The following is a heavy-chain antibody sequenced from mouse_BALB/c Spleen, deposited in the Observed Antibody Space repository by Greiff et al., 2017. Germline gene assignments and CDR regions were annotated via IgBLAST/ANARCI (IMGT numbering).Heavy chain of an antibody. CDR2: INPGSGGT. D-gene: IGHD4-1*02. Sequence: VQLVESGAELVRPGTSVKVSCKASGYAFTNYLIEWVKQRPGQGLEWIGVINPGSGGTNYNEKFKGKATLTADKSSSTAYMQLSSLTSDDSAVYFCARSSTGPLYAMDYWGQGTSVTVSS. CDR1: GYAFTNYL. V-gene: IGHV1-54*01. CDR3: ARSSTGPLYAMDY. J-gene: IGHJ4*01.